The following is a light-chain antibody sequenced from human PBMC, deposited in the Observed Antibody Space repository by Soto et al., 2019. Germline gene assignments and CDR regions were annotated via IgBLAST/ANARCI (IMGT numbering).Light chain of an antibody. CDR2: DNN. CDR1: SSNIGAGYD. CDR3: AAWDDSLRGVV. Sequence: QSVLTQPPSVSGAPGQRVTISCTGSSSNIGAGYDVHWYQQLPGTAPKLVIYDNNNRPSGVSDRFSGSKSGTSASLAISGLRSDDEADYYCAAWDDSLRGVVFGGGTKLTVL. J-gene: IGLJ2*01. V-gene: IGLV1-40*01.